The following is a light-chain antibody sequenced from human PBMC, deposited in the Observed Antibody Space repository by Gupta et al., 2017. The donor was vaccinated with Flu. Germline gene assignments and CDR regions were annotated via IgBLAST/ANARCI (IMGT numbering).Light chain of an antibody. CDR3: QQRSGLPMYT. CDR1: KSVNIY. Sequence: EIVLTQSPATLSFSPGDSAILTCRDSKSVNIYLAWYQQKPAQPPRLLMFDASKRAAGIPDRFSGSGAGTDLTLTISTLEPEDFAVYYCQQRSGLPMYTFGQGTKLE. V-gene: IGKV3-11*01. CDR2: DAS. J-gene: IGKJ2*01.